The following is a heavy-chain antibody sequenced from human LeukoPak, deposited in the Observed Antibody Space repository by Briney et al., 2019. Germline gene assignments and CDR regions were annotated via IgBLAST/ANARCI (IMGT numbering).Heavy chain of an antibody. Sequence: PGGSLRLSCAAPGFTFSSDAMSWVRQAPGKGLEWVSGISGSGDSTNYADSVKGRFTTSRDNSKNTLYLQMNSLRAEDTAIYYCARGYCSSTSCTPYYYFYYMDVWGKGTTVTVSS. CDR2: ISGSGDST. CDR3: ARGYCSSTSCTPYYYFYYMDV. V-gene: IGHV3-23*01. D-gene: IGHD2-2*01. J-gene: IGHJ6*03. CDR1: GFTFSSDA.